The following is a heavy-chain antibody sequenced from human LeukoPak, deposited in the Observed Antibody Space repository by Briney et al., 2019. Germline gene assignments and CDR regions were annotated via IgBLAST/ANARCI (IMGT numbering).Heavy chain of an antibody. V-gene: IGHV3-7*01. J-gene: IGHJ4*02. D-gene: IGHD1-7*01. Sequence: GGSLRLSCAASRFTFSTYWMTWVRQVPGKGLEWVANIKQGGSEKYYVDSVKGRFTISRDNAKNSLYLQMNSLRAEDTAVYYCASMGVERLSITGTTWFSDNWGQGTLVSVSS. CDR2: IKQGGSEK. CDR1: RFTFSTYW. CDR3: ASMGVERLSITGTTWFSDN.